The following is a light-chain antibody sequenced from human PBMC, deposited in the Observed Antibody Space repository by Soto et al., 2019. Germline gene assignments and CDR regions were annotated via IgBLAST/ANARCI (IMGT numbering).Light chain of an antibody. CDR2: DVS. V-gene: IGKV1-5*01. CDR3: QQLNSYPHT. Sequence: DVQMTQSPSTLSASVGDRVTITCRASQSINNLLAWYQQKPGKAPKFLIYDVSTLESGVPSRFSGSGSGTDFTLTISSLQPEDVATYYCQQLNSYPHTFGGGTKVDIK. CDR1: QSINNL. J-gene: IGKJ4*01.